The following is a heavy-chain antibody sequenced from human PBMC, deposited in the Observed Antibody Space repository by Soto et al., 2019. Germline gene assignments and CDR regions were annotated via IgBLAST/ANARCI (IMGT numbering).Heavy chain of an antibody. CDR2: MFYSGLT. CDR3: APLSVSLSGPYGIHV. Sequence: QLHPQESGPGLVKPSATLSLTCSVSGCSVSSSDYYWARIRQPPRKGLERIGGMFYSGLTYYNPSLKSPVTLSVDTSNNQFSVRLNSVTAADTAVYYCAPLSVSLSGPYGIHVWGQGTTVTVSS. V-gene: IGHV4-39*01. CDR1: GCSVSSSDYY. D-gene: IGHD2-15*01. J-gene: IGHJ6*02.